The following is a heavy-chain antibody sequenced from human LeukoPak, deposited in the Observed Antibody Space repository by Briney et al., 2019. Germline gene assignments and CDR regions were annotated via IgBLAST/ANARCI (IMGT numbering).Heavy chain of an antibody. CDR2: IYYSGST. CDR3: ARGARAGYNLEPFDY. J-gene: IGHJ4*02. Sequence: SETLSLTCTVSGGSMSSYYWSWIRQPPGKGLEWIGYIYYSGSTKYNPSLKSRVTISVDTSKNQFSLKLSSETAADTAVYYCARGARAGYNLEPFDYWGQGTLVTVSS. D-gene: IGHD5-24*01. CDR1: GGSMSSYY. V-gene: IGHV4-59*08.